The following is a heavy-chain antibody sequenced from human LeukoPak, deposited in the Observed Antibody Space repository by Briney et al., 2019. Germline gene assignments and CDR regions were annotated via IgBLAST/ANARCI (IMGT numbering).Heavy chain of an antibody. Sequence: SQTLSLTCTVSGGSINSGTYYWTWNRQPAGKGLEWIGRMYTSGSTNYNPSLKGRVTKSVDTSKNQFSLKLSSVTAADTAVYYCARVVQLVALNYYYYYTMDVWGQGTTVTVSS. J-gene: IGHJ6*02. CDR3: ARVVQLVALNYYYYYTMDV. D-gene: IGHD6-6*01. CDR2: MYTSGST. V-gene: IGHV4-61*02. CDR1: GGSINSGTYY.